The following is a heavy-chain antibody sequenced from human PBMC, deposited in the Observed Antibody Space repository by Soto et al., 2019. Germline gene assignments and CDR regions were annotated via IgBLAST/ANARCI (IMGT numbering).Heavy chain of an antibody. D-gene: IGHD3-3*01. CDR1: GFTLTSAD. Sequence: SVKVSCKASGFTLTSADVQWVRQTRGQRLEWIGWIVGGSGSTNYAQQFQGRLAITRDMSTSTVYMELSSLRSEDTAVYYCAADWSNRPFDFWGQGTLVTV. V-gene: IGHV1-58*01. CDR3: AADWSNRPFDF. J-gene: IGHJ4*02. CDR2: IVGGSGST.